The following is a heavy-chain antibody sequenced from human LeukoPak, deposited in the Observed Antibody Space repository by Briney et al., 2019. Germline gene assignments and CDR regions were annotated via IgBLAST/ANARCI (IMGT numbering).Heavy chain of an antibody. CDR1: GSSISTGYY. CDR2: INHSGST. J-gene: IGHJ4*02. CDR3: ARARFYYGSGSYYNGYFDY. Sequence: PSETLSLTCTVSGSSISTGYYWGWIRQPPGKGLEWIGEINHSGSTNYNPSLKSRVTISVDTSKNQFSLKLSSVTAADTAVYYCARARFYYGSGSYYNGYFDYWGQGTLVTVSS. D-gene: IGHD3-10*01. V-gene: IGHV4-38-2*02.